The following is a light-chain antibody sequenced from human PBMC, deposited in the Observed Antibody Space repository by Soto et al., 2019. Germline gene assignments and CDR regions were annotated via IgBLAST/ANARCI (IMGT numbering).Light chain of an antibody. CDR2: RNN. CDR3: AAWDDSLSGVV. V-gene: IGLV1-47*01. CDR1: SSNIGSNY. J-gene: IGLJ3*02. Sequence: QSALTQPPSASGTPGQRITISCSGSSSNIGSNYVYWYQEIPGTAPKLLIYRNNERPSGVPDRFFGSKSDTSASLAISGLRSEDEADYYCAAWDDSLSGVVFGGGTKLTVL.